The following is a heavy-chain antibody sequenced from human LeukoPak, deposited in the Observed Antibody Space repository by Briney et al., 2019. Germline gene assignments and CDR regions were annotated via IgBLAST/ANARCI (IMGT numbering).Heavy chain of an antibody. CDR1: GSTFSNYW. CDR3: ANGSGWLIDH. V-gene: IGHV3-7*01. Sequence: GGPLRLSCAASGSTFSNYWMHWVRQAPGRGLEYVANIKQGGSEKLYVDSVRGRFTISRDDAKNSLSLQMNSLRAEDTAVYYCANGSGWLIDHWGQGTVVTVSS. CDR2: IKQGGSEK. J-gene: IGHJ4*02. D-gene: IGHD6-19*01.